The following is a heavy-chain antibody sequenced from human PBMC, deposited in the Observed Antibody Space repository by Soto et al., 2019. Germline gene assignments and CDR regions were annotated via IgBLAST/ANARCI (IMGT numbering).Heavy chain of an antibody. CDR2: IIPILGIA. Sequence: QVQLVQSGAEVKKPGSSVKVSCKASGGTFSSYTISWVRQAPGQGLEWMRRIIPILGIANYAQKFQGRVTITADKSTSTAYMELSSLRSEDTAVYYCARGVSGSGSYYNGNWFDPWGQGTLVTVSS. J-gene: IGHJ5*02. CDR3: ARGVSGSGSYYNGNWFDP. CDR1: GGTFSSYT. V-gene: IGHV1-69*02. D-gene: IGHD3-10*01.